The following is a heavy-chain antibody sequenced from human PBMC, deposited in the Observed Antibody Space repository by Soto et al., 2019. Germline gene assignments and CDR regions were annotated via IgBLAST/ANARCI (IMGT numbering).Heavy chain of an antibody. V-gene: IGHV4-61*01. Sequence: SETLSLTCTVSGGSVSSGSYYWSWIRQPPGKGLEWIGYIYYSGSTNYNPSLKSRVTISVDTSKNQFSLKLSSVTAADTAVYYCARGEYSSSSCYYYGMDVWGQGTTVTVSS. CDR1: GGSVSSGSYY. J-gene: IGHJ6*02. D-gene: IGHD6-6*01. CDR3: ARGEYSSSSCYYYGMDV. CDR2: IYYSGST.